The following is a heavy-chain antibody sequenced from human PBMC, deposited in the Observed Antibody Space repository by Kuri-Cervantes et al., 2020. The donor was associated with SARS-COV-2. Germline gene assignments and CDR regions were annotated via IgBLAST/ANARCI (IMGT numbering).Heavy chain of an antibody. CDR3: RGYSTPSYYYYGMDV. CDR2: IYYSGST. J-gene: IGHJ6*02. Sequence: GSLRLSCTVSGGSISSSSYYWGWIRQPPGKGLEWIGSIYYSGSTFYSPSLKSRVTIFVDTSKDQFSLKLSSVTAADTAVYYCRGYSTPSYYYYGMDVWGHGTTVTVSS. D-gene: IGHD6-6*01. CDR1: GGSISSSSYY. V-gene: IGHV4-39*01.